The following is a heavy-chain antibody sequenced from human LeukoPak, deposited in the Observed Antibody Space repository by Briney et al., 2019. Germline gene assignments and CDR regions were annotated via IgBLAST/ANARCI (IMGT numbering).Heavy chain of an antibody. CDR3: ARAPSGFTYGPGDH. D-gene: IGHD5-18*01. J-gene: IGHJ4*02. CDR2: ISTYDGNA. CDR1: GYSFTSYG. Sequence: ASVKVSCKASGYSFTSYGITWVRQGPGQGLEWVGWISTYDGNANYAQKLQGRVTMTTDTSTITAYMELRSLRSDDTAVYYCARAPSGFTYGPGDHWGQGTLVTVSS. V-gene: IGHV1-18*01.